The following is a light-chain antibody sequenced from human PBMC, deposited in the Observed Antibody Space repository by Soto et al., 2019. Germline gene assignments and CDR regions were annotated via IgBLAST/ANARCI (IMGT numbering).Light chain of an antibody. CDR1: SSDVGGFNY. CDR3: NSYTSSSTYV. V-gene: IGLV2-14*03. Sequence: QSALTQPASVSGSPGQSITISCTGTSSDVGGFNYVSWYQQHPGKAPKLMIYDVTNRPSGVSYRFSGSKSGNTASLTNSGLQAEDEADYYCNSYTSSSTYVFGTGNKLTVL. CDR2: DVT. J-gene: IGLJ1*01.